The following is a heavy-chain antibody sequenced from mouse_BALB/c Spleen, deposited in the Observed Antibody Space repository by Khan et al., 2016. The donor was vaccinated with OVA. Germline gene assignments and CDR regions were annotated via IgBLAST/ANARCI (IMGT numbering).Heavy chain of an antibody. CDR1: GYTFTSYW. J-gene: IGHJ2*01. V-gene: IGHV1S81*02. Sequence: QVQLQQSGAELVKAGASVKMSCKASGYTFTSYWMYWVKQRLGQGLEWFAETNPTNGRTYYNEKFKSKATLTVDKSSSTAYMLLSGPTFEASAVYYCARIKKIVATYFDYWGQGTTLTVSS. CDR2: TNPTNGRT. CDR3: ARIKKIVATYFDY. D-gene: IGHD1-1*01.